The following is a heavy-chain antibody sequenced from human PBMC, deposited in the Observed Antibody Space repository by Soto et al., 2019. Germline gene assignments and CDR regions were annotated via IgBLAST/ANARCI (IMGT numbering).Heavy chain of an antibody. D-gene: IGHD3-22*01. J-gene: IGHJ4*02. CDR3: ASGYYDGSGYYKLFGC. V-gene: IGHV1-18*01. Sequence: ASVKVSCKASGYTFTSYGISWVRQAPGQGLEWMGWISAYNGNTNYAQKLQGRVTMTTDTSTSTAYMELRSLRSDDTAVYYCASGYYDGSGYYKLFGCWGKGTLGTVGS. CDR1: GYTFTSYG. CDR2: ISAYNGNT.